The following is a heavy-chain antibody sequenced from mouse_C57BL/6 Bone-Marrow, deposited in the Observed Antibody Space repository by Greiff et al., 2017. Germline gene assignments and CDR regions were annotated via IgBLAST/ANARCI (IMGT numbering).Heavy chain of an antibody. Sequence: VQLQQSGAELVKPGASVKLSCTASGFNIKDYYMHWVKQRTEQGLEWIGRIDPEDGETKYAPKFQGKATITADTSSSTAYLQLSSLTSEDTAVYYCASPLYDGYYSYAMDYWGQGTSVTVSS. J-gene: IGHJ4*01. V-gene: IGHV14-2*01. CDR2: IDPEDGET. CDR3: ASPLYDGYYSYAMDY. D-gene: IGHD2-3*01. CDR1: GFNIKDYY.